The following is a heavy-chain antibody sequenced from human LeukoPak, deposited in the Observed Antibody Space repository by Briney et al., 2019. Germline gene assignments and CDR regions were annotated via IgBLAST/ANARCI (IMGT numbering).Heavy chain of an antibody. J-gene: IGHJ4*02. CDR1: GGSISSYY. CDR2: IYYSGST. D-gene: IGHD6-13*01. V-gene: IGHV4-59*01. CDR3: ARVTGYMVEDYFDS. Sequence: PSETLSLTCTVSGGSISSYYWSWIRQPPGKGLEWIGYIYYSGSTNYNPSLKSRVTISVDTSKNQFSLRLRSVTAADTAVYYCARVTGYMVEDYFDSWGQGTLVTVSS.